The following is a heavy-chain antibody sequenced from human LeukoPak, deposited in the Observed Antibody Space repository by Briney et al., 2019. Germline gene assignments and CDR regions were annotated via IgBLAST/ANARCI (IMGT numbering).Heavy chain of an antibody. D-gene: IGHD1-26*01. CDR3: ARGSSAGASLRHDY. V-gene: IGHV3-7*01. CDR1: GFTFSSYW. CDR2: IKQDGSEE. J-gene: IGHJ4*02. Sequence: GGSLRLSCAASGFTFSSYWMSWVRQAPGKGLEWVANIKQDGSEENFVDSVKGRFTISRDNAKKSLYLQMNSLRAEDTAVYYCARGSSAGASLRHDYWGQGTLVTVSS.